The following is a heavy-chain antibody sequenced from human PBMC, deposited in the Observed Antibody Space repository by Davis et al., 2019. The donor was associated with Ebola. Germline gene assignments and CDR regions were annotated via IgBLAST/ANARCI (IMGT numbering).Heavy chain of an antibody. J-gene: IGHJ6*02. CDR3: ARDHYGSGSLVYYYYGMDV. Sequence: MPSETLSLTCTVSSGSISNYYWSWIRQPPGKGLEWIGYIYYSGSTYYNPSLKSRVTISVDTSKNQFSLKLSSVTAADTAVYYCARDHYGSGSLVYYYYGMDVWGQGTTVTVSS. CDR1: SGSISNYY. CDR2: IYYSGST. D-gene: IGHD3-10*01. V-gene: IGHV4-30-4*01.